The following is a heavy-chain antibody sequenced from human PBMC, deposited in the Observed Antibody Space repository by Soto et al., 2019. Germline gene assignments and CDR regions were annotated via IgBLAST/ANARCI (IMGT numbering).Heavy chain of an antibody. J-gene: IGHJ4*02. V-gene: IGHV4-39*01. D-gene: IGHD6-19*01. CDR3: ATPVKYSSGWYLFDY. Sequence: QLQLQESGPGLVKPSETLSLTCTVSGGSISSNNYYWGWVRQPPGEGLEWIASISYSGSTYYNPSLKSRVTISGDTSKNQFSLKLSSVTAADTAMYYCATPVKYSSGWYLFDYWGQGTLVTVSS. CDR2: ISYSGST. CDR1: GGSISSNNYY.